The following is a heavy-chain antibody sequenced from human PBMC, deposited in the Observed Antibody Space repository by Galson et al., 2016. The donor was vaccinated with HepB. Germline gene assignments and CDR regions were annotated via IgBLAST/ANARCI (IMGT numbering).Heavy chain of an antibody. CDR3: ARDLCAREDSSGGSCPVGY. CDR2: ISSSSSYI. D-gene: IGHD2-15*01. Sequence: SLRLSCAASGFTFTNAWMNWVRQAPGKGLEWVSSISSSSSYIYYADSVKGRFTISRDTAKNSLYLQMNSLRAEDTAVYSGARDLCAREDSSGGSCPVGYWGQGTLVTVSS. V-gene: IGHV3-21*01. J-gene: IGHJ4*02. CDR1: GFTFTNAW.